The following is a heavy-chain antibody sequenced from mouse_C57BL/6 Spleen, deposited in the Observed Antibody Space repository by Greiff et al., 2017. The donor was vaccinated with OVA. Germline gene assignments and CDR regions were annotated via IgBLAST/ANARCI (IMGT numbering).Heavy chain of an antibody. V-gene: IGHV1-64*01. J-gene: IGHJ2*01. D-gene: IGHD2-2*01. CDR1: GYTFTSYW. Sequence: VQLQQPGAELVKPGASVKLSCKASGYTFTSYWMHWVKQRPGQGLEWIGMIHPNSGSTNYNEKFKSKATLTADKSSSTAYMQLSSLTSEDSAVYYCARCNGYYVDYWGQGTTLTVSS. CDR2: IHPNSGST. CDR3: ARCNGYYVDY.